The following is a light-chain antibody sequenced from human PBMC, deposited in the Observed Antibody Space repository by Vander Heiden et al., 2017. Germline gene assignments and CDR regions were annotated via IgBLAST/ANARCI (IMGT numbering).Light chain of an antibody. J-gene: IGLJ3*02. CDR2: GNS. Sequence: SVLTQPPSVSGAPGQRVTISCTGNSSNIGAGYDVHWYPQLPGTAPKLLIYGNSNRPSGVPDRFSGSKSGTSASLAITGLQAEDEADYYCQSYDSSLSGWVFGGGTKLTVL. CDR3: QSYDSSLSGWV. V-gene: IGLV1-40*01. CDR1: SSNIGAGYD.